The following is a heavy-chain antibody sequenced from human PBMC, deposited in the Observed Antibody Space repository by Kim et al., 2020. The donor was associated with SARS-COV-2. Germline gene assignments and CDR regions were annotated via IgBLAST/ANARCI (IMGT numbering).Heavy chain of an antibody. D-gene: IGHD3-16*02. Sequence: RKSRAPISVDTSKNQFSRKLSSVTAADTAVYYCARGYDYVWGSYRPYFDYWGQGTLVTVSS. J-gene: IGHJ4*02. CDR3: ARGYDYVWGSYRPYFDY. V-gene: IGHV4-34*04.